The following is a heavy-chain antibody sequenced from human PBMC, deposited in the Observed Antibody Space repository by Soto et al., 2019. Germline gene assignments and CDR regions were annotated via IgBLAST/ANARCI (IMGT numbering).Heavy chain of an antibody. CDR2: INYSGIA. D-gene: IGHD6-13*01. CDR1: GGSISSTDYY. V-gene: IGHV4-39*01. J-gene: IGHJ4*02. CDR3: AKLRGGQQLVSYFDY. Sequence: PSETLSLTCTVSGGSISSTDYYWGWIRQPPGKGLEWIVSINYSGIAYSNPSLKSRITISVDTSKNQFSLNLSSVTAADTAVYYCAKLRGGQQLVSYFDYWGQGIQVTVSS.